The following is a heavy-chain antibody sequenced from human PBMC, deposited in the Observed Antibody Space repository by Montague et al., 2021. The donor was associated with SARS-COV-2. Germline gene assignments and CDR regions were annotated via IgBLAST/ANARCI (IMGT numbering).Heavy chain of an antibody. Sequence: SETLSLTCTVSGGSISSYYWSWIRQPPGKGLEWIGYIYYSGSTNYNPSLKSRVTISVDTSKTQFSLKLSSVTAADTAVYYCARGNARITIFGVAARWFDPWGQGTLVTVSS. D-gene: IGHD3-3*01. CDR3: ARGNARITIFGVAARWFDP. CDR2: IYYSGST. V-gene: IGHV4-59*08. J-gene: IGHJ5*02. CDR1: GGSISSYY.